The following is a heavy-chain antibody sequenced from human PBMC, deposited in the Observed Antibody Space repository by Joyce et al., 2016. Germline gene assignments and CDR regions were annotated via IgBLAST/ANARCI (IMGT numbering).Heavy chain of an antibody. J-gene: IGHJ6*02. D-gene: IGHD3-10*01. CDR1: GFTFDDYA. V-gene: IGHV3-9*01. CDR3: AKGRGVNYYYYGMDV. Sequence: EVQLVESGGGLVQPGRSLRLSCAASGFTFDDYAMHWVRQARGKGLEWVSGINWNSGSIGYAGSVKGRFTISRDNAKNSLYLQMNSLRAEDTALYYCAKGRGVNYYYYGMDVWGQGTTVTVSS. CDR2: INWNSGSI.